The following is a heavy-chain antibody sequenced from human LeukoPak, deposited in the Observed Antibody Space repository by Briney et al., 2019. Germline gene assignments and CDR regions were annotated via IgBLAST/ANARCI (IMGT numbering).Heavy chain of an antibody. CDR2: IYPGDSDT. D-gene: IGHD3-22*01. J-gene: IGHJ6*02. Sequence: GESLKISCQGSGYSFTSYWIGWVRQMPGKGLEWMGNIYPGDSDTRYSPSFQGQVTISADKSISTAYLQWSSLKASDTAMYYCARHPRGGYSGYYYYGMDVWGQGTTVTVSS. CDR3: ARHPRGGYSGYYYYGMDV. V-gene: IGHV5-51*01. CDR1: GYSFTSYW.